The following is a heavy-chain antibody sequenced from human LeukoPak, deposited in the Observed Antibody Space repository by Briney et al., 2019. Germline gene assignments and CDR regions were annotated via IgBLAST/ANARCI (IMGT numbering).Heavy chain of an antibody. CDR2: IKSDGSST. V-gene: IGHV3-74*01. D-gene: IGHD2-21*01. J-gene: IGHJ3*02. CDR3: TRILVGGNRAFDI. CDR1: RFTFSNYW. Sequence: PGGSLRLSCAASRFTFSNYWMLCVRAAPGGGLVCVSRIKSDGSSTNYADSVKGRFTISRDNAKKTLYLQMNSLRAEDTAMYYCTRILVGGNRAFDIWGQGTMATVSS.